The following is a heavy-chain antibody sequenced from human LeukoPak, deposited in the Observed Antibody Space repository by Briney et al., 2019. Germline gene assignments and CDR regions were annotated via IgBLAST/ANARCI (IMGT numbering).Heavy chain of an antibody. CDR1: GFTFSSYA. D-gene: IGHD3-10*01. CDR2: ISGSGGST. V-gene: IGHV3-23*01. J-gene: IGHJ4*02. Sequence: TGGSLTLSCAASGFTFSSYAMSWVRQAPGKGLEWVSAISGSGGSTYYADSVKGRFTISRDNSKNTLYLQMNSLRAEDTAVYYCAKDIDYYGSGSPFDYWGQGTLVTVSS. CDR3: AKDIDYYGSGSPFDY.